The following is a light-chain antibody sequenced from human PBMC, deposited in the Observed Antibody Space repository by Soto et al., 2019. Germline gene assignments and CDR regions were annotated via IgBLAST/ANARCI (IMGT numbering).Light chain of an antibody. CDR3: QKYNSAPWT. CDR2: DAS. CDR1: QSLSRW. V-gene: IGKV1-5*01. J-gene: IGKJ1*01. Sequence: DIQMTQSPSTLSASVVDIVTITCRASQSLSRWLAWFQQKPGKAPRLLIYDASNLESGVPSRFSGSGSGTDFTLTISSLQPEDVATYYCQKYNSAPWTIGQGTKVDIK.